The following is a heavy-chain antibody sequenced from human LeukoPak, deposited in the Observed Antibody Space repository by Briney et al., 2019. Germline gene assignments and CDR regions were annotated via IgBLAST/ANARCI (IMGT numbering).Heavy chain of an antibody. CDR3: ARPLVPSGYYYGMDV. Sequence: SVKVSCKASGGTFSSYAISWVRQAPGQGLEWMGRIIPILGIANYAQKFQGRVTITADKSTSTAYMELSSLRSEDTAVYYCARPLVPSGYYYGMDVWGQGTTVTVSS. V-gene: IGHV1-69*04. CDR2: IIPILGIA. CDR1: GGTFSSYA. D-gene: IGHD6-13*01. J-gene: IGHJ6*02.